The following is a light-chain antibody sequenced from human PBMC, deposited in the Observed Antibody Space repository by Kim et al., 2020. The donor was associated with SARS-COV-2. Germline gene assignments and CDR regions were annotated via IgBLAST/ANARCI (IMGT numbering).Light chain of an antibody. J-gene: IGLJ3*02. V-gene: IGLV10-54*01. CDR1: NNNVGNQG. CDR2: TND. CDR3: STWDSSLSAWV. Sequence: QAGLTQPPSVSKDLRQTATLTCTGNNNNVGNQGAAWLQQHQGHPPKLLSYTNDNRPPGISERFSASRSGNTASLTITGVQPEDEADYYCSTWDSSLSAWVFGGGTQLTVL.